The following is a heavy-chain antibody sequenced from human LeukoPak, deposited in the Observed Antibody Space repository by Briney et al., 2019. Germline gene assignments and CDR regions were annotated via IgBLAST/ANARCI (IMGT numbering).Heavy chain of an antibody. V-gene: IGHV1-18*01. J-gene: IGHJ5*02. Sequence: ASVKVSCKASGYTFTTYGIIWVRQAPGQRLEWMGWISVYNGHTKYAQKLRDRVTMTTDTSTNTAYMELRSLRSDDTAVYYCARFCSGGGCYHNWFDPWGQGTLVTVSS. CDR2: ISVYNGHT. D-gene: IGHD2-15*01. CDR3: ARFCSGGGCYHNWFDP. CDR1: GYTFTTYG.